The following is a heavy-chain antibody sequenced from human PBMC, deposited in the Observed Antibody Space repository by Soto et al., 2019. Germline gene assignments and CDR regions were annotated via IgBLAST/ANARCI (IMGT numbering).Heavy chain of an antibody. J-gene: IGHJ4*02. CDR1: GGSISSSSYY. V-gene: IGHV4-39*01. D-gene: IGHD3-22*01. CDR3: ASYGITYYYDSSGYSDPFDY. CDR2: IYYSGST. Sequence: PSETLSLTCTVSGGSISSSSYYWGWIRQPPGKGLEWIGSIYYSGSTYYNPSLKSRVTISVDTSKSQFSLKLSSVTAADTAVYYCASYGITYYYDSSGYSDPFDYWGQGTLVT.